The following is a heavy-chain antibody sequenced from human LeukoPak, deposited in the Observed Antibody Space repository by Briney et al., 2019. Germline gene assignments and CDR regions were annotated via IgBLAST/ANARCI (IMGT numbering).Heavy chain of an antibody. CDR1: GFTLSSYA. Sequence: PGGSLRLSCAASGFTLSSYAMSWVRQAPGKGLEWVSAISGSGGSTYYADSVKGRFTISRDNSKNTLYLQMNSLRAEDTVVYYCAKDLPYDYGMDVWGQGTTVTVSS. CDR3: AKDLPYDYGMDV. J-gene: IGHJ6*02. V-gene: IGHV3-23*01. CDR2: ISGSGGST.